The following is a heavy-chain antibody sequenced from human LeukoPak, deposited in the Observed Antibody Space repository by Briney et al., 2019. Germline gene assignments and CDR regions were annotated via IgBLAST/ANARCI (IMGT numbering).Heavy chain of an antibody. CDR3: ARDEFDGYNLGPSIY. Sequence: GGSLRLSCEASGFPFRDHAMHWVRQAPGKGLEWVAVISYDARHENYADSVKGRFTVSRDDTRSTLYLQMNSLKTDDTAVYFCARDEFDGYNLGPSIYWGQGTLVTVSS. J-gene: IGHJ4*02. V-gene: IGHV3-30*03. D-gene: IGHD5-24*01. CDR2: ISYDARHE. CDR1: GFPFRDHA.